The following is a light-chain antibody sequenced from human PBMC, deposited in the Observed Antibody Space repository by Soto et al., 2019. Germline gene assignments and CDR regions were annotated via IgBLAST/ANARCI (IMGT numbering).Light chain of an antibody. V-gene: IGKV3-15*01. CDR1: HSVSSN. J-gene: IGKJ5*01. Sequence: EIVMTQSPASLSVSPGERATLSCRASHSVSSNLAWYQQKPGQAPRLLIDGASSRATGIPARFSGSGSGTEFTLTISSLQSEDFAVYYCQQYHNWPPITFGQGTRLEIK. CDR3: QQYHNWPPIT. CDR2: GAS.